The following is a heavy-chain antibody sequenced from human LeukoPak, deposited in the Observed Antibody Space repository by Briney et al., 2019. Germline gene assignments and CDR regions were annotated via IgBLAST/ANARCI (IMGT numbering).Heavy chain of an antibody. CDR2: MNPNSGNT. J-gene: IGHJ4*02. V-gene: IGHV1-8*01. D-gene: IGHD3-9*01. CDR3: ATEDDNTLVD. CDR1: GYTFSSYD. Sequence: ASVKVSCKASGYTFSSYDINWVRQATGQGLEWVGWMNPNSGNTGYAQNFQGRVTMTEDTSTDTAYMELSSLRSEDTAVYYCATEDDNTLVDWGQGTLVTVSS.